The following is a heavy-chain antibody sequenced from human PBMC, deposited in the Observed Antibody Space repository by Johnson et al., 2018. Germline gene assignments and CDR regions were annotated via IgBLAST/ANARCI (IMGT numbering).Heavy chain of an antibody. CDR2: INHRGST. CDR3: ARGSRQYSSGWYYFQH. V-gene: IGHV4-34*01. CDR1: GGSFSGYY. D-gene: IGHD6-19*01. Sequence: QVQLQQWGAGLLKPSETLSLTCAVYGGSFSGYYWSWIRQPPGKGLEWIGDINHRGSTKYNASLKSRITISVDTSKNQLSLKLRSVTAADTAVYYCARGSRQYSSGWYYFQHWGQGTLVTVSS. J-gene: IGHJ1*01.